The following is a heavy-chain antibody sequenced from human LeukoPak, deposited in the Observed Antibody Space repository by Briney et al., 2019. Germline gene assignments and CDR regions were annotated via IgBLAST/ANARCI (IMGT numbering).Heavy chain of an antibody. D-gene: IGHD3-22*01. J-gene: IGHJ1*01. V-gene: IGHV4-61*08. CDR2: IYYSGST. CDR1: GGSISSGGYY. CDR3: ARGTDYYDSSGHPHEYFQH. Sequence: SQTLSLTCTVSGGSISSGGYYWSWIRQPPGKGLEWIGYIYYSGSTNYNPSLKSRVTISVDTSKNQFSLKLSSVTAADTAVYYCARGTDYYDSSGHPHEYFQHWGQGTLVTVSS.